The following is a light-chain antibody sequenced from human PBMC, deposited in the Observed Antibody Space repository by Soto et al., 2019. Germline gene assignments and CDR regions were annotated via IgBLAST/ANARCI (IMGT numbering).Light chain of an antibody. CDR3: QKYSKAPWT. J-gene: IGKJ1*01. CDR2: GAY. Sequence: DIQMTQSPSSLSASVGDRVSITCLASQYIDDYVAWYQQKPGTPPKLLIFGAYILQSGVPSRFSGTGSGTEFILTISSLQPEDVATYYCQKYSKAPWTFGQGTKV. CDR1: QYIDDY. V-gene: IGKV1-27*01.